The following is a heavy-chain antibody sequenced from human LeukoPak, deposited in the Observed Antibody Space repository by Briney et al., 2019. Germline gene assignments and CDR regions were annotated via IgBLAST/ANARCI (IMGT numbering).Heavy chain of an antibody. V-gene: IGHV3-11*01. CDR1: GFKFRDYY. D-gene: IGHD6-19*01. J-gene: IGHJ5*02. CDR2: ITMGRSVI. Sequence: GGSLRLSCAAAGFKFRDYYMSWIRQAPGKGLEWISYITMGRSVIQYSSSVKGRFTTSRDNARNSLYLQMNSLRADDTAVYYCARGGWSRGWFDPWGQGTLVSVSS. CDR3: ARGGWSRGWFDP.